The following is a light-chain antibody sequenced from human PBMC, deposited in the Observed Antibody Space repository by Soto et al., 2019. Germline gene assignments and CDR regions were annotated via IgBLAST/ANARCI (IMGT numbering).Light chain of an antibody. V-gene: IGLV1-44*01. Sequence: QSVLTQPPSASGTPGQRVTISCSGSSSNIGSNTVNWYQQLPGTAPKLLIYSNNQRPSGVPDRFSGSKSGTSASLAISGLQSEDAVDYYCAAWDDSLNGWVFGGGTKLTVL. CDR3: AAWDDSLNGWV. CDR1: SSNIGSNT. CDR2: SNN. J-gene: IGLJ3*02.